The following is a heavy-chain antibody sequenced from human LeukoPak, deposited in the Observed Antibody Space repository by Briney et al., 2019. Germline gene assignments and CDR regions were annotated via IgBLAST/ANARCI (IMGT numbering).Heavy chain of an antibody. Sequence: PGGSLRLSCAASGFTFSTYWMHWVRQAPGQGLVWVSRINTAGSSTYYADSVKGRFTISRDNSKNTLYLQMNSLKTEDTAVYYCTRGYGGNSGYFDYWGQGTLVTVSS. D-gene: IGHD4-23*01. J-gene: IGHJ4*02. V-gene: IGHV3-74*01. CDR1: GFTFSTYW. CDR2: INTAGSST. CDR3: TRGYGGNSGYFDY.